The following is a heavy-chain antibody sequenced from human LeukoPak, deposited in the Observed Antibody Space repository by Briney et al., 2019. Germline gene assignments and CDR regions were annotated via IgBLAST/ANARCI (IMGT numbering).Heavy chain of an antibody. D-gene: IGHD3-10*01. CDR1: GFTFSSYS. CDR3: TRAYYGSRPDY. Sequence: TGGSLRLSCAASGFTFSSYSMNWVRQAPGKGLEWVSSISSSSSYIYYADPVKGRFTISRDNAKNSLYLQMNSLKTEDTAVYYCTRAYYGSRPDYWGQGTLVTVSS. V-gene: IGHV3-21*04. J-gene: IGHJ4*02. CDR2: ISSSSSYI.